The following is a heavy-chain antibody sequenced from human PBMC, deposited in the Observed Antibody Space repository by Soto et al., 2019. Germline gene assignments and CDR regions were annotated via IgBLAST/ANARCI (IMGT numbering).Heavy chain of an antibody. Sequence: TETLCLASTVYGSSIDSSADYWGWIRQPPGKGLEWIGSMFYGVSTYYNPSLKCRVTVSVDTSKTQFSLNLRSVTAADTACYYCTGTPAMHLFHQRGQRT. D-gene: IGHD3-3*02. CDR2: MFYGVST. J-gene: IGHJ1*01. V-gene: IGHV4-39*01. CDR1: GSSIDSSADY. CDR3: TGTPAMHLFHQ.